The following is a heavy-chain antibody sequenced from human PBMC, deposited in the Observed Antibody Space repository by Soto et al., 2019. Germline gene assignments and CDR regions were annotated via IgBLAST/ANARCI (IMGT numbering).Heavy chain of an antibody. J-gene: IGHJ4*02. Sequence: VGSLSLSCAASGFTFSSYAMSWVRQAPGKGLEWVSAISGSGGSTYYADSVKGRFTISRDNSKNTLYLQMNSLRAEDTAVYYCAKGGRDYYGSGSYYERYYFDYWGQGTLVTVSS. CDR1: GFTFSSYA. CDR2: ISGSGGST. V-gene: IGHV3-23*01. CDR3: AKGGRDYYGSGSYYERYYFDY. D-gene: IGHD3-10*01.